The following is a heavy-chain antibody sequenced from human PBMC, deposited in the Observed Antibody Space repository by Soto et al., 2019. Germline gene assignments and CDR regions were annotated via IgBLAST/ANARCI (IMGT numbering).Heavy chain of an antibody. D-gene: IGHD3-10*01. V-gene: IGHV3-23*01. CDR3: AKDRGFGAGHGMDV. CDR2: ISARGGTT. J-gene: IGHJ6*02. Sequence: EVQLLESGGDLVQPGGSLRLSCEASGFTFSNCAMSWVRQAPGKGLEWVTGISARGGTTYYVDSVKGRFTISRDNSKNTLYLQMNALRAEDRAVYYCAKDRGFGAGHGMDVWGQGTTVTVSS. CDR1: GFTFSNCA.